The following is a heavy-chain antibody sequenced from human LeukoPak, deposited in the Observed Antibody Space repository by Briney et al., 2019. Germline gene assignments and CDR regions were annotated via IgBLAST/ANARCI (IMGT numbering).Heavy chain of an antibody. CDR2: ISGSGGST. J-gene: IGHJ4*02. D-gene: IGHD1-20*01. V-gene: IGHV3-23*01. CDR1: GFTFSSYA. CDR3: AKARYNWNDAGVDY. Sequence: GSLSLSCAASGFTFSSYAMSWVRRAPGKGLEWVSAISGSGGSTYYADSVKGRFTISRDNSKNTLYLQMNSLRAEDTAVYYCAKARYNWNDAGVDYWGQGTLVTVSS.